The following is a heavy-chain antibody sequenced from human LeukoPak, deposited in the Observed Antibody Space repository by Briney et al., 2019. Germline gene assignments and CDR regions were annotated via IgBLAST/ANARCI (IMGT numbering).Heavy chain of an antibody. CDR3: ARDYSGAAPFDY. Sequence: ASVKVSCKASGYTFTSYYMHWVRQAPGQGLEWMGIINPSGGSTSYAQKFQGRVTMTRDTSTSTVYMELSSLRFEDTAVYYCARDYSGAAPFDYWGQGTLVTVSS. CDR2: INPSGGST. D-gene: IGHD4-17*01. J-gene: IGHJ4*02. V-gene: IGHV1-46*01. CDR1: GYTFTSYY.